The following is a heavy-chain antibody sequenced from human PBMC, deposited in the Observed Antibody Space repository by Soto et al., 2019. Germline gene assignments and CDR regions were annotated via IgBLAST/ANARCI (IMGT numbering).Heavy chain of an antibody. CDR3: AKGTIVVVPAAYYYYGMDV. J-gene: IGHJ6*02. CDR2: ISYDGSNK. Sequence: GESLRLSCAASGFTFSSYGMHWVRQAPGKGLEWVAVISYDGSNKYYADSVKGRFTISRDNSKNRLYLQMNSLRAEDTAVYYCAKGTIVVVPAAYYYYGMDVWGQGTTVTVSS. CDR1: GFTFSSYG. V-gene: IGHV3-30*18. D-gene: IGHD2-2*01.